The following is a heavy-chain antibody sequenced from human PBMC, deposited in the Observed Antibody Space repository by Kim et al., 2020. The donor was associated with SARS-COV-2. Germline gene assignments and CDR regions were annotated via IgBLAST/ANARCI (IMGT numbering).Heavy chain of an antibody. J-gene: IGHJ4*02. CDR1: GFTFTGYA. Sequence: GGSLRLSCTTSGFTFTGYAMSWVRQAPGKGLEWVSSIDGSDGTTYYVDSVKGRFTISRDNSMNTLYLQMNSLRADDTAVYYCMKGGWGWIWDHWGQGTRVTVSS. V-gene: IGHV3-23*01. CDR2: IDGSDGTT. D-gene: IGHD2-2*03. CDR3: MKGGWGWIWDH.